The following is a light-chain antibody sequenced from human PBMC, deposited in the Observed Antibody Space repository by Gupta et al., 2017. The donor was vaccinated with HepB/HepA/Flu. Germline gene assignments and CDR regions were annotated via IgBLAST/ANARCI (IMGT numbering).Light chain of an antibody. J-gene: IGLJ2*01. CDR3: SSYTSGSTLVV. CDR2: DVS. Sequence: QSALTQIASVSGSPGQSLTISCTGTSSDVGGFDYVSWYQQYPGKAPKVMIYDVSNRPSGVSNRFSGSKSGNTASLTISGLQAEDEADYYCSSYTSGSTLVVFGGGTKLTVL. V-gene: IGLV2-14*01. CDR1: SSDVGGFDY.